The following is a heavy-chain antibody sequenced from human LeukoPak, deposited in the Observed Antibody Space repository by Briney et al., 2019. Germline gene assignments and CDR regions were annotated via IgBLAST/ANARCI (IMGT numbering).Heavy chain of an antibody. J-gene: IGHJ4*02. CDR2: INHSGST. CDR1: GGSFSGYY. CDR3: ARGSEETGRDYFDY. V-gene: IGHV4-34*01. D-gene: IGHD3-10*01. Sequence: SETLSLTCAVYGGSFSGYYWSWIRQPPGKGLEWIGEINHSGSTNYNPSLKSRVTISVDTSKNQFSLKLSSVTAADTAVYYCARGSEETGRDYFDYWGQGTLVTVSS.